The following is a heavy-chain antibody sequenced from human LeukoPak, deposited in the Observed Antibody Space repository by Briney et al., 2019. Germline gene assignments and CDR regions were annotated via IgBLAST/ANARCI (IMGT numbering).Heavy chain of an antibody. CDR3: ARVDIGYCSSTSCYVDSRYAFDI. D-gene: IGHD2-2*01. CDR1: GGTFSSYA. CDR2: IIPIFGTA. V-gene: IGHV1-69*05. J-gene: IGHJ3*02. Sequence: SVKVSCKASGGTFSSYAISWVRQAPGQGLEWMGRIIPIFGTANYAQKFQGRVTITTDDSTSTAYMELSSLRSGDTAVYYCARVDIGYCSSTSCYVDSRYAFDIWGQGTIVTVTS.